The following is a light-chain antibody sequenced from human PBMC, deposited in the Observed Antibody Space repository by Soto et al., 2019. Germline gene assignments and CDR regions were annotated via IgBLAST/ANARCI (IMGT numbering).Light chain of an antibody. J-gene: IGKJ1*01. CDR3: QQYDSYPWT. Sequence: IQMAQSPSSLSASVGDRVTITCRASQRVTRWLAWYHQKSGKAPKLLIYDVANLERGVPSRFSGSGSGTEFTLTISSLQPDDFATYYCQQYDSYPWTFGQGTKVDIK. CDR2: DVA. CDR1: QRVTRW. V-gene: IGKV1-5*01.